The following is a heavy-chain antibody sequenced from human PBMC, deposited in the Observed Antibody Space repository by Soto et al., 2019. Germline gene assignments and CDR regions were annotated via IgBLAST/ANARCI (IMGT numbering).Heavy chain of an antibody. CDR3: ARDYYNFNSGYGFCMHA. Sequence: ASVKVSCKASGYTFTSYGISWVRQAPGQGLEWMGWISAYNGNTKYAQKLHGRVTMTTDTSTSTAYMELSSLRSEDTAVYYCARDYYNFNSGYGFCMHAWGQGTTVTV. J-gene: IGHJ6*02. V-gene: IGHV1-18*01. D-gene: IGHD5-12*01. CDR1: GYTFTSYG. CDR2: ISAYNGNT.